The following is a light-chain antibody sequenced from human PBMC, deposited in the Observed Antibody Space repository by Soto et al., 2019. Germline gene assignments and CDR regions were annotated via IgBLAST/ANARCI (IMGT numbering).Light chain of an antibody. J-gene: IGLJ2*01. V-gene: IGLV2-14*03. CDR1: SNDIGAYNY. Sequence: QSVLTQPASVSGSPGQSITLSCTGTSNDIGAYNYVSWYQQHPGKAPKLMIYDVRHRPSGGSNRFSGSKSGHTATLTISGLQAEDEAEYYCSSYTTISTLVVFGGGTKVTVL. CDR3: SSYTTISTLVV. CDR2: DVR.